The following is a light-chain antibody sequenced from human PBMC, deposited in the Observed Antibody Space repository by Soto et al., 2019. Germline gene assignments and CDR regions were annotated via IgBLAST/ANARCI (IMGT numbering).Light chain of an antibody. Sequence: EIVLTQSPGILSLSPGERATLSCRASQSVSNDFLAWYQQKPGQAPRLLIYGAYTRATDVPDRFSGSGSGADFTLTISRLEPEDFAVYYCQQYGSSPPRTFGQGTKVE. J-gene: IGKJ1*01. CDR3: QQYGSSPPRT. V-gene: IGKV3-20*01. CDR1: QSVSNDF. CDR2: GAY.